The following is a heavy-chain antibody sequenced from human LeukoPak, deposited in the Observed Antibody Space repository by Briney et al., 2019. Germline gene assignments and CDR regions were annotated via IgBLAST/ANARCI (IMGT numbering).Heavy chain of an antibody. Sequence: SETLSLTCTVSGGSISSYYWSWIRQPPGKGLEGIGYIYYSGSTSYNPSLKSRVTISVDTSKNQFSLKLSSVTAADTAVYYCARLREDTTMEFDYRGQGTLVTVSS. CDR3: ARLREDTTMEFDY. D-gene: IGHD5-18*01. V-gene: IGHV4-59*01. J-gene: IGHJ4*02. CDR1: GGSISSYY. CDR2: IYYSGST.